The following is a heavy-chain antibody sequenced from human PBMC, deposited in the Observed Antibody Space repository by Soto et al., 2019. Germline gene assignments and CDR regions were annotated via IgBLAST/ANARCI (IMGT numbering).Heavy chain of an antibody. J-gene: IGHJ6*03. CDR3: ARDWTGETCPGLDA. CDR1: GFTFSNYA. D-gene: IGHD3-3*01. Sequence: EVQLLESGGGLVQPGGSLRLSCAAAGFTFSNYALTWVRQSPGKGLEWVSTFSGSGGSTYYADSVRGRFTISRDNPKNTLVLEMNSRRFETTPIYNCARDWTGETCPGLDAWGRGTTVSVS. CDR2: FSGSGGST. V-gene: IGHV3-23*01.